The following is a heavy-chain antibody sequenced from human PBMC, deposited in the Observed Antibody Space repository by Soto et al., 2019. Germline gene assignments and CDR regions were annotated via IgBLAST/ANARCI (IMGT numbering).Heavy chain of an antibody. CDR2: INPNSGGT. V-gene: IGHV1-2*04. J-gene: IGHJ6*02. CDR3: ARMIAASGHYGMDV. CDR1: GYTVTAYY. D-gene: IGHD6-13*01. Sequence: QVQLVQSGAEVKKPGASVKVSCKASGYTVTAYYVHWVRQAPGQGLEWMGWINPNSGGTNYAQKFQGWVTMTRDTSISTVYMELSRLRFDDTAVYYCARMIAASGHYGMDVWGQGTTATVSS.